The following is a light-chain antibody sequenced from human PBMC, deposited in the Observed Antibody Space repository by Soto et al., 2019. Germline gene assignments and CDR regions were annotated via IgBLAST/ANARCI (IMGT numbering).Light chain of an antibody. CDR3: AVWDDSLNGRV. CDR1: NSNIGSKA. Sequence: QAVVTQPPSASGTPGQTVTISCSGGNSNIGSKAVNWYQQLPGTAPKLLIYSNNQRPSGVPDRFSGSKSGTSASLAISGLQSEDEADYYCAVWDDSLNGRVFGGGTKLTVL. CDR2: SNN. V-gene: IGLV1-44*01. J-gene: IGLJ2*01.